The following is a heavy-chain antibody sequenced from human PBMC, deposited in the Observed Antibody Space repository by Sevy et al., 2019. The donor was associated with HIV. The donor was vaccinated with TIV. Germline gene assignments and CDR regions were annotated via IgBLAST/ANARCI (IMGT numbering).Heavy chain of an antibody. Sequence: ASVKVSCKASGYTFTGYYMHWVRQAPGQGLEWMGWINPNSGGTNYAQKFQGRVTMTRDTSISTAYMELSRLRSDDTAVYYCARAFVGVVAASAEYFQHWGQGTLVTVSS. D-gene: IGHD2-15*01. CDR1: GYTFTGYY. CDR3: ARAFVGVVAASAEYFQH. V-gene: IGHV1-2*02. J-gene: IGHJ1*01. CDR2: INPNSGGT.